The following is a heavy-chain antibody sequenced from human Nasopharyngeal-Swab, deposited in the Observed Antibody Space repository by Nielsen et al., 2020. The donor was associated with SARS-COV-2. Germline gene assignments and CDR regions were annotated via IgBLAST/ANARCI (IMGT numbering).Heavy chain of an antibody. Sequence: GESLKISCAASGFTFSTYWMQWVRQAPGKGLVWVSRTNTDGSSTDYADSVKGRFTISRDNAKNTLYLQMNSLRAEDTAVYYCTRSFGGASEYWGQGTLVTVSS. D-gene: IGHD3-16*01. V-gene: IGHV3-74*01. CDR2: TNTDGSST. CDR3: TRSFGGASEY. CDR1: GFTFSTYW. J-gene: IGHJ4*02.